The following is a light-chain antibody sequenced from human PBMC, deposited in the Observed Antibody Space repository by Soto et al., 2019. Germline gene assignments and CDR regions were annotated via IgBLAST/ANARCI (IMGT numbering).Light chain of an antibody. V-gene: IGKV3D-15*02. CDR1: QNIRSS. Sequence: EVVMTQSPASLSASPGERVTLSCRASQNIRSSLAWYQQRPGQAPRLLIYGASSRATGIPDRFSGSGSETDFTLTISSLQSEDFAVYYCQQYGSSPITFGQGTRLEIK. CDR3: QQYGSSPIT. J-gene: IGKJ5*01. CDR2: GAS.